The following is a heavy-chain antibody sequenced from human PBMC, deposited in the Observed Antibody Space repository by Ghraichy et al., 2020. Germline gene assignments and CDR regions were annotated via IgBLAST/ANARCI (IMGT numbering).Heavy chain of an antibody. CDR2: ISAYNGNT. Sequence: ASVKVSCKASGYTFTSYGISWVRQAPGQGLEWMGWISAYNGNTNYAQKLQGRVTMTTDTSTSTAYMELRSLRSDDTAVYYCARVPLYYYDSSGYYYFNDYWGQGTLVTVSS. D-gene: IGHD3-22*01. J-gene: IGHJ4*02. V-gene: IGHV1-18*01. CDR3: ARVPLYYYDSSGYYYFNDY. CDR1: GYTFTSYG.